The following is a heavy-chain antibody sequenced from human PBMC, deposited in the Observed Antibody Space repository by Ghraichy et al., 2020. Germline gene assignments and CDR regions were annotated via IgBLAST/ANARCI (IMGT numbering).Heavy chain of an antibody. CDR3: ARVRKVAARPFDY. CDR2: INHSGST. V-gene: IGHV4-34*01. J-gene: IGHJ4*02. D-gene: IGHD6-6*01. Sequence: SETLSLTCAVYGGSFSGYYWSWIRQPPGKGLEWIGEINHSGSTNYNPSLKSRVTISVDTSKNQFSLKLSSVTVADTAVYYCARVRKVAARPFDYWGQGTLVTVSS. CDR1: GGSFSGYY.